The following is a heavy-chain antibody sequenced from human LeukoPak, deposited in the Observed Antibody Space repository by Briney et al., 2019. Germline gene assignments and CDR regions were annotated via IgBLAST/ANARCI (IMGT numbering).Heavy chain of an antibody. CDR3: ARVEMATIGDY. CDR2: ISSSSSTI. D-gene: IGHD5-24*01. Sequence: GGSLRLSCAASGFTFSSYSMNWVRQAPGKGLEWVSYISSSSSTIYYADSVKGRFTISRDNAKNSLYLQMNGLRAEDTAVYYCARVEMATIGDYWGQGTLVTVSS. CDR1: GFTFSSYS. J-gene: IGHJ4*02. V-gene: IGHV3-48*01.